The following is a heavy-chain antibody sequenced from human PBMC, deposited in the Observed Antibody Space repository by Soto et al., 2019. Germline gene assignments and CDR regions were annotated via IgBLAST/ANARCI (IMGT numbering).Heavy chain of an antibody. V-gene: IGHV4-39*01. CDR1: GGSISSNNYY. J-gene: IGHJ4*02. D-gene: IGHD7-27*01. Sequence: PSETLSLTCFVSGGSISSNNYYWGWIRQPPGKGLEWIGSMSYSRSTYYNPSLKSRVTISVDTSKNQFSLKLTSVTAADTAVYYCASHLLPTNWGGGYFDYWCQGPLVTVSS. CDR2: MSYSRST. CDR3: ASHLLPTNWGGGYFDY.